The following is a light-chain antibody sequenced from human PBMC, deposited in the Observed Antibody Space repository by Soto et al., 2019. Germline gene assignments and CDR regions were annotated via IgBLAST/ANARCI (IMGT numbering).Light chain of an antibody. Sequence: DVVMTQSPLSLPVTLGQPASISCRSSQSLVHSDGNTYLNWFHQRPGQSPRRLIYKVSNRDSGVPDRFSGSGSDADFTLKISGVEAEDVGVYYCRQGTRWPPYTFGQGTKLEIK. J-gene: IGKJ2*01. CDR1: QSLVHSDGNTY. V-gene: IGKV2-30*02. CDR2: KVS. CDR3: RQGTRWPPYT.